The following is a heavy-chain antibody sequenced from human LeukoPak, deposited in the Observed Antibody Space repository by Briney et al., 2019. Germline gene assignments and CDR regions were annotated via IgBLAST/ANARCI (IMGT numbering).Heavy chain of an antibody. Sequence: GRSLRLSCAASGFTFSSYAMHWVRQAPGKGLERGAVISYDGSNKYYADSVKGRFTISRDNSKNTLYLQMNSLRAEDTAVYYCARDYCSSTSCCLFDYWGQGTLVTVSS. CDR1: GFTFSSYA. D-gene: IGHD2-2*01. CDR3: ARDYCSSTSCCLFDY. J-gene: IGHJ4*02. CDR2: ISYDGSNK. V-gene: IGHV3-30*01.